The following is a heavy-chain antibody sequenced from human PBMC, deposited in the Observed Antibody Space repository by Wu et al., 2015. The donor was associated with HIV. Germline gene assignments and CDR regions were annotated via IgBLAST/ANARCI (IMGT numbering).Heavy chain of an antibody. V-gene: IGHV1-69*05. J-gene: IGHJ3*02. CDR2: IIPIFGTA. CDR1: GGTFSSYA. CDR3: ARGTTLDSSPAHDAFDI. Sequence: QVQLVQSGAEVKKPGSSVKVSCKASGGTFSSYAISWVRQAPGQGLEWMGGIIPIFGTANYAQKFQGRVTITTDESTSTAYMELSSLRSEDTAVYYCARGTTLDSSPAHDAFDIWGQGTMVTVSS. D-gene: IGHD3-22*01.